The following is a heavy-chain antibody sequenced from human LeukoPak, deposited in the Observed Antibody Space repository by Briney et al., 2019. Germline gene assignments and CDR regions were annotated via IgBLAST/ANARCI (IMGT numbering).Heavy chain of an antibody. CDR1: GFNFSNYA. CDR2: ISRSGGDT. CDR3: ARIPEY. J-gene: IGHJ4*02. Sequence: GGSLRLSCVASGFNFSNYAMHWVRQAPGKGLEFVSAISRSGGDTSYGNFVKGRFNISRDNIRNTVDLQMGALRPEVSGIYYCARIPEYWGQGTLVTVSS. V-gene: IGHV3-64*01. D-gene: IGHD2-21*01.